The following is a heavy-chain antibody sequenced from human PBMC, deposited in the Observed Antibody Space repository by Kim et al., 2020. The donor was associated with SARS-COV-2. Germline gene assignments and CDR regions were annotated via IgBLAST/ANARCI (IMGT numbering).Heavy chain of an antibody. CDR1: GESFCGFY. D-gene: IGHD3-16*01. CDR2: INHSGST. Sequence: SETLSLTCTVSGESFCGFYWTWIRQSPGKGLEWIGEINHSGSTSHNPSLKGRLTISQDMSKNHFSLKMTSVTAADTAVYYCARRRSFYDSAGLVDFYGLDVWGQGTTVTVSS. CDR3: ARRRSFYDSAGLVDFYGLDV. V-gene: IGHV4-34*01. J-gene: IGHJ6*02.